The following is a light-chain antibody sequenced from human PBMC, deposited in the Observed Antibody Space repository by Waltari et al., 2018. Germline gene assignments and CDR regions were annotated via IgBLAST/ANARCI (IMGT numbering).Light chain of an antibody. Sequence: QSALTQPASVSGSPGQSITLSCTGTSTDVGSYNIVSRYQQHPGKAPKLMIYELSKRPSGVSNRFSDSKSGNTASLIISGLQAEDEADYYCCSYAGSSTVVFGGGTKLTVL. J-gene: IGLJ2*01. CDR2: ELS. CDR3: CSYAGSSTVV. V-gene: IGLV2-23*02. CDR1: STDVGSYNI.